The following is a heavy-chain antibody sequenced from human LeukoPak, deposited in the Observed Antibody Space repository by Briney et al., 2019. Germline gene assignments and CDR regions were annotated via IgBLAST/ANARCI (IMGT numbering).Heavy chain of an antibody. CDR1: GFTFSSYG. CDR2: IWYDGSNK. D-gene: IGHD4-17*01. CDR3: ARDMWTVTTSLYYYYYGMDV. J-gene: IGHJ6*02. Sequence: GGSLRLSCAASGFTFSSYGMHWVRQAPGKGLEWVAVIWYDGSNKYYADSVKGRFTTSRDNSKNTLYLQMNSLRAEDTAVYYCARDMWTVTTSLYYYYYGMDVWGQGTTVTVSS. V-gene: IGHV3-33*01.